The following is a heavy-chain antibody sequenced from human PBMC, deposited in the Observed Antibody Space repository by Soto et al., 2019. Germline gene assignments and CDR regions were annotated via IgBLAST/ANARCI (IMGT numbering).Heavy chain of an antibody. CDR2: VFYDGTT. J-gene: IGHJ6*02. Sequence: PSETLSLTCTVSGGAINTNNYYWGWVRQAPGKGLEWIGSVFYDGTTYYSPSLKSRVTISLATSRTQFSLKLSSVTAADTGIYYCARARITMVREVIKYNMDVWGQGTTVTVSS. D-gene: IGHD3-10*01. CDR3: ARARITMVREVIKYNMDV. CDR1: GGAINTNNYY. V-gene: IGHV4-39*07.